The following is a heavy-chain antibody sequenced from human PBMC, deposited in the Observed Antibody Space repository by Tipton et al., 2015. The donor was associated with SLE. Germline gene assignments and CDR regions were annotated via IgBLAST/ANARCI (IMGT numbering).Heavy chain of an antibody. CDR3: ARRPYWYFDV. J-gene: IGHJ2*01. CDR1: GGSVSSGSYY. V-gene: IGHV4-61*01. CDR2: IYYSGST. Sequence: TLSLTCTVSGGSVSSGSYYWSWIRQPPGKGLEWIGYIYYSGSTNYNPSLESRVTISVDTSKNQFSLKMSSVTAADTAVYYCARRPYWYFDVWGRGTLVTVSS.